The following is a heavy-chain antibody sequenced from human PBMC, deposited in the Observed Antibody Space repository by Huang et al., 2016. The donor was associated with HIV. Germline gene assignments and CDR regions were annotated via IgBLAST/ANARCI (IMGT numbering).Heavy chain of an antibody. D-gene: IGHD6-6*01. CDR1: GYSFSSYW. CDR2: ICPDDSDT. Sequence: VQLVQSGEEVKKPGESLKISCKGSGYSFSSYWIAWVRQMPGKGLEWMGIICPDDSDTTYSPSFEGQVTISADKSIGTAYLQWSSLKASDTAMYYCARRFSSSSGYFDYWGQGSLVTVSS. J-gene: IGHJ4*02. V-gene: IGHV5-51*01. CDR3: ARRFSSSSGYFDY.